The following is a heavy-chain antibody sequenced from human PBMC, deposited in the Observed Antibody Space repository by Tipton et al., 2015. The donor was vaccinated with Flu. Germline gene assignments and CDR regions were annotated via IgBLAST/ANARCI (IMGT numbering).Heavy chain of an antibody. CDR2: ISGSGGST. CDR1: GFTFSSYA. Sequence: SLRLSCAASGFTFSSYAMSWVRQAPGKGLEWVSAISGSGGSTYYADSVKGRFTISRDNSKNTLYLQMNSLRAEDTAVYYCARNYYYDSSGPPFDYWGQGTLVTVSS. D-gene: IGHD3-22*01. V-gene: IGHV3-23*01. CDR3: ARNYYYDSSGPPFDY. J-gene: IGHJ4*02.